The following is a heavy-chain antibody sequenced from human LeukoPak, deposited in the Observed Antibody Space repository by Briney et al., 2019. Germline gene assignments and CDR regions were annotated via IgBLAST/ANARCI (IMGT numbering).Heavy chain of an antibody. D-gene: IGHD3-22*01. CDR1: GFTFSSYS. CDR2: ISGSGGST. V-gene: IGHV3-21*01. Sequence: PGGSLRLSCAASGFTFSSYSMNWVRQAPGKGLEWVSTISGSGGSTYYADSVKGRFTISRDNAKNSLYLQMNSLRAEDTAVYYCARENPSRYDSSGYYYPDAFDIWGQGTMVTVSS. J-gene: IGHJ3*02. CDR3: ARENPSRYDSSGYYYPDAFDI.